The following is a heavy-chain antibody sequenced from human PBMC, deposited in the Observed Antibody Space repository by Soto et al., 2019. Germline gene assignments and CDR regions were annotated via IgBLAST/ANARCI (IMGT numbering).Heavy chain of an antibody. Sequence: TLSLTCTVSGGSISNYYWSWIRQPPGKGLEWIGYIYSSGSTHYNPSLQSRVTISADTSKNQFSLKLSSVTAADTAVYYCARDRGWFGELYHPHFDYWGQGTLVTVPQ. V-gene: IGHV4-4*08. J-gene: IGHJ4*02. CDR3: ARDRGWFGELYHPHFDY. CDR2: IYSSGST. D-gene: IGHD3-10*01. CDR1: GGSISNYY.